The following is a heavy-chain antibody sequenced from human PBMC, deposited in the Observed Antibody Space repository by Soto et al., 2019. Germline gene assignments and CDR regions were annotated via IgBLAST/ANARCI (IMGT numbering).Heavy chain of an antibody. CDR1: RFTFSSYA. D-gene: IGHD2-21*02. CDR3: AKGGNTVVVTHFDY. Sequence: QVQLVESGGGVVQPGRSLRLSCAASRFTFSSYAMHWVRQAPGKGLEWVAVISYDGSNKYYAETVKGRFTISKDNSKNKLYMKMNRLGAEDMDVYDCAKGGNTVVVTHFDYWGQGTLVTVSS. V-gene: IGHV3-30-3*01. J-gene: IGHJ4*02. CDR2: ISYDGSNK.